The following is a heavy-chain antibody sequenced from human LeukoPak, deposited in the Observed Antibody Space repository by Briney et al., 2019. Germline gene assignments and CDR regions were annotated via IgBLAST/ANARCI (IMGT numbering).Heavy chain of an antibody. CDR1: GLTFNSHS. V-gene: IGHV3-23*01. D-gene: IGHD3-10*01. J-gene: IGHJ4*02. Sequence: GGSLRLSCVASGLTFNSHSMSWVRQAPGMGLEWVSVVSTNGDVTFYAGSVKGRFTISRDNSKNTLFLQMNSLRAEDTAVYYCAKLSLSGRSQSADYWGQGTLVTVSS. CDR3: AKLSLSGRSQSADY. CDR2: VSTNGDVT.